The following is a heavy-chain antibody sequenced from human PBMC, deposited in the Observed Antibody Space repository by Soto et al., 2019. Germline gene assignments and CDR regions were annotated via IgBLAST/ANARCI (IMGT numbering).Heavy chain of an antibody. Sequence: EVQLVESGGGLVQPGGSLKLSCAASGFTFSGSALHWVRQASGKGLEWVGRIRSKARTYAKAYAASVKGRFTISRDDSKNTAFLQMNGLKIEDTAVYYCTGTSGDGHNRPAYWGQGSLVTVSS. CDR2: IRSKARTYAK. V-gene: IGHV3-73*02. J-gene: IGHJ4*02. D-gene: IGHD3-3*01. CDR3: TGTSGDGHNRPAY. CDR1: GFTFSGSA.